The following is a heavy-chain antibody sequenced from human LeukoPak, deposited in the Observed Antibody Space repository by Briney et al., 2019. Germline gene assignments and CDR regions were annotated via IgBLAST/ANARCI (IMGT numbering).Heavy chain of an antibody. CDR2: ISDSGAST. CDR1: GFTFSSYA. J-gene: IGHJ4*02. Sequence: GGSLRLSCAASGFTFSSYAMSWVRQAPGQGLEWVSVISDSGASTSYADSVKGRFTISRDNSKNTLYLQMNSLRAEDTAVYYCAREPISVRGVSGGYYFDCWGQGTLVTVSS. CDR3: AREPISVRGVSGGYYFDC. D-gene: IGHD3-10*01. V-gene: IGHV3-23*01.